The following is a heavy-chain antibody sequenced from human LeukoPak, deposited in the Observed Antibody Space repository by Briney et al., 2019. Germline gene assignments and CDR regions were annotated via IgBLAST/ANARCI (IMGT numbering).Heavy chain of an antibody. V-gene: IGHV4-59*08. D-gene: IGHD3-10*01. CDR3: ARSYYYGSGSSSNWFDP. CDR1: GGSISSYY. CDR2: IYYSGST. J-gene: IGHJ5*02. Sequence: SETLSLTCTVSGGSISSYYWSWIRQPPGKGLEWIGYIYYSGSTNYNPSLRSRVTISVDTSKNQFSLKPSSVTAADTAVYYCARSYYYGSGSSSNWFDPWGQGTLVTVSS.